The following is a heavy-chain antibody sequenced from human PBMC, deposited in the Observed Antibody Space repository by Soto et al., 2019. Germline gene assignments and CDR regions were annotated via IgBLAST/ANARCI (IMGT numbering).Heavy chain of an antibody. CDR1: GGSFSNYY. J-gene: IGHJ6*02. CDR2: INHNGST. CDR3: GRGRGYSNAWGSYYSGMDV. V-gene: IGHV4-34*01. D-gene: IGHD6-19*01. Sequence: PSETLSPTCAIYGGSFSNYYWNWIRQPPGKGLEWMGKINHNGSTNYSPSLKSRLTISVDTSKNQFSLKLISVTAADTAVYFCGRGRGYSNAWGSYYSGMDVWGQGTTVTVSS.